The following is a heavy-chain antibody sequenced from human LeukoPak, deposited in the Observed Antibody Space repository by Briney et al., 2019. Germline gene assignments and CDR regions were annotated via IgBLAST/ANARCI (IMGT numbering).Heavy chain of an antibody. V-gene: IGHV4-59*01. CDR2: IYYSGST. CDR1: GGSISSYY. Sequence: SETQSLTCTVSGGSISSYYWSWIRQPPGKGLEWIGYIYYSGSTNYNPSLKSRVTISVDTSKNQFSLKLSSVTAADTAVYYCARSDVYYYYMDVWGKGTTVTVSS. D-gene: IGHD2-21*02. J-gene: IGHJ6*03. CDR3: ARSDVYYYYMDV.